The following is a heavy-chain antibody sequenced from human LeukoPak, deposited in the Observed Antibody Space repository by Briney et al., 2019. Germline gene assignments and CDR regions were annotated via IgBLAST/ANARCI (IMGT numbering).Heavy chain of an antibody. CDR3: ARNSGSNPFDY. D-gene: IGHD1-26*01. CDR1: GFTFSSYW. J-gene: IGHJ4*02. Sequence: GSLRLSCAASGFTFSSYWLSWVRQAPGKGLEWVASIEQDGSQKYYVDSVRGRFTISRDNAKNSVYLQTNSLRVEDTAVYYCARNSGSNPFDYWGLGTLVTVS. V-gene: IGHV3-7*01. CDR2: IEQDGSQK.